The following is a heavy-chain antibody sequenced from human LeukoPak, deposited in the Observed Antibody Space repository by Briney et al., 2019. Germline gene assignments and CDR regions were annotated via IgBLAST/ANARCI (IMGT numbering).Heavy chain of an antibody. CDR3: AKEGIAYCGGNCYSSN. CDR2: GSGAGT. J-gene: IGHJ4*02. V-gene: IGHV3-23*01. Sequence: GSGAGTYYADSVKGRFTISRDNSENTLYLQMNSLRAEDTAVYYCAKEGIAYCGGNCYSSNWGQGTLVTVSS. D-gene: IGHD2-21*01.